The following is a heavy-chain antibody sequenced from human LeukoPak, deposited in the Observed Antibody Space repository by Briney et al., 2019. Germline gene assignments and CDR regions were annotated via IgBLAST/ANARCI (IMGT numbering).Heavy chain of an antibody. CDR2: FDPEDGET. D-gene: IGHD3-10*01. Sequence: ASVKVSCKVSGYTITELSMHWVRQAPGKGLEWMGGFDPEDGETIYAQKFQGRVTMTEDTSTDTAYMELSSLRSEDTAVYYCATIYGLWFGEGDAFDIWGQGTMVTVSS. J-gene: IGHJ3*02. V-gene: IGHV1-24*01. CDR3: ATIYGLWFGEGDAFDI. CDR1: GYTITELS.